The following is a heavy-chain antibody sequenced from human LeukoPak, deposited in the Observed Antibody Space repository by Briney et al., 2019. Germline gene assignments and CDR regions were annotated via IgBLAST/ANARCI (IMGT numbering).Heavy chain of an antibody. CDR1: GFTFSSYS. V-gene: IGHV3-21*01. CDR2: ISSTSGYI. J-gene: IGHJ3*02. Sequence: MPGGSLRLSCAASGFTFSSYSMNWVRQAPGKGLEWVSSISSTSGYIYYVDSVKGRFTISRDNAKNSLYLQMNSLRAEDTAVYYCAIKDAFDIWGQGTMVTVSS. CDR3: AIKDAFDI.